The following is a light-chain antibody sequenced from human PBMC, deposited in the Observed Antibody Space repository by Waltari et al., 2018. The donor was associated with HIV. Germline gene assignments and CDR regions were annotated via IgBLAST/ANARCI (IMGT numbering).Light chain of an antibody. J-gene: IGLJ2*01. CDR1: SDDVGTYNR. V-gene: IGLV2-18*02. CDR3: SSSTTNSPLV. CDR2: AVS. Sequence: QSALTQPPSVSGSPGQSVTISCTGTSDDVGTYNRVSWYQQPPGTAPKLMIYAVSNRPSGGPVRFSGSKSGNTASLTISGLQAEDEAYYYCSSSTTNSPLVFGGGTKLTVL.